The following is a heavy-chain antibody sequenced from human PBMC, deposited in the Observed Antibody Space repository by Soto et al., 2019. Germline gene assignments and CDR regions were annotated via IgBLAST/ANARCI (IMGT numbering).Heavy chain of an antibody. CDR1: GFTFSHYG. Sequence: QVQLVESGGDVVQPGRSLRLSCAASGFTFSHYGLHWVRQTPGKGLEWVAVIWDDGNKKFYADSVKGRFTISRDNSENMLYLQMNSLRAEDTAVYFCVRVGNAAGAFDIWGQGTMVTVFS. CDR2: IWDDGNKK. V-gene: IGHV3-33*01. CDR3: VRVGNAAGAFDI. J-gene: IGHJ3*02. D-gene: IGHD7-27*01.